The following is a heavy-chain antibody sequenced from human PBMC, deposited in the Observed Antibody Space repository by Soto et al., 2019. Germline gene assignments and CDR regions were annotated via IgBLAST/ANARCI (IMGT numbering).Heavy chain of an antibody. CDR3: ARGSSSGWYADYYYYGMDV. CDR1: GYTFTSYD. J-gene: IGHJ6*01. CDR2: MNPNSGNT. V-gene: IGHV1-8*01. D-gene: IGHD6-19*01. Sequence: GASVKVSCKASGYTFTSYDINWVRQATGQGLEWMGWMNPNSGNTGYAQKFQGRVTMTRNTSISKAYMELSSLRSEDTAVYYCARGSSSGWYADYYYYGMDVWGQGTTVTVSS.